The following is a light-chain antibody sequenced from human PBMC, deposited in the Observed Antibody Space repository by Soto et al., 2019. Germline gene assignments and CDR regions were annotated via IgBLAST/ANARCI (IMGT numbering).Light chain of an antibody. CDR3: CSYAGSYTLGV. Sequence: QSVLTQPRSVSGSPGQSVTISCTGTSSDVGGSTYVSWHQQNPGKAPKLMIYDVSIRPSGVPDRFSGSKSGNTASLTISGLQAEDEADYYCCSYAGSYTLGVFGTGTKATVL. J-gene: IGLJ1*01. CDR2: DVS. CDR1: SSDVGGSTY. V-gene: IGLV2-11*01.